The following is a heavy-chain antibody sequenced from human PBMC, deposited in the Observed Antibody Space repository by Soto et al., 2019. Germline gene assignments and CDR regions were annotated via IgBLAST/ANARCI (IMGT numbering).Heavy chain of an antibody. CDR2: IYYSGST. CDR3: ARRIGSGGQWLVLVVFDI. CDR1: GGSISSSSYY. D-gene: IGHD6-19*01. J-gene: IGHJ3*02. V-gene: IGHV4-39*01. Sequence: SETLSLTCTVSGGSISSSSYYWGWIRQPPGKGLEWIGSIYYSGSTYYNPSLKSRVTISVDTSKNQFSLKLSSVTAADTAVYYCARRIGSGGQWLVLVVFDIWGQGTLVTVSS.